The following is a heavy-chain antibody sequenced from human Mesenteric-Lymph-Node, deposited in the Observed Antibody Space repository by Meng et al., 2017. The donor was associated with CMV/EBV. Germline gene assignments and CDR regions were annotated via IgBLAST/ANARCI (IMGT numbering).Heavy chain of an antibody. Sequence: SETLSLTCTVSGGSISSYYWSWIRQPPGKGLEWIGEINHSGSTNYNPSLKSRVTISVDTSKNQFSLKLSSVTAADTAVYYCARGPPRRYYYDSSGEDYWGQGTLVTVSS. V-gene: IGHV4-34*01. D-gene: IGHD3-22*01. J-gene: IGHJ4*02. CDR2: INHSGST. CDR3: ARGPPRRYYYDSSGEDY. CDR1: GGSISSYY.